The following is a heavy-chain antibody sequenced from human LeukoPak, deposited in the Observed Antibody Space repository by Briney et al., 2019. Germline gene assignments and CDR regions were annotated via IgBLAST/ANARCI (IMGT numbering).Heavy chain of an antibody. CDR3: ARTGSSWSDHFDY. J-gene: IGHJ4*02. CDR2: ISSSSSTI. D-gene: IGHD6-13*01. V-gene: IGHV3-48*01. CDR1: GFTFSSYS. Sequence: GGSLRLSCAASGFTFSSYSMNWVRQAPGKGLEWVSYISSSSSTIYYADSVKGRFTISRDNAKNSLYLQMNSLRTEDTAVYYCARTGSSWSDHFDYWGQGTLVTVSS.